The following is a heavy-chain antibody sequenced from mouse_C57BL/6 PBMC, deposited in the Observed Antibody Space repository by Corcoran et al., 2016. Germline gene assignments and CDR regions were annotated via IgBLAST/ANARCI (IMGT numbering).Heavy chain of an antibody. CDR2: INTYSGVP. V-gene: IGHV9-3*01. Sequence: QIQLVQSGPELKKPGETVKISCKASGYTFTTYGMSWVKQAPGKGLKWMGWINTYSGVPTYADDFKGRFDFSLETSASTAYLQINNLKNEDTATYFCARSGGRDFDVWGTGTTVTVSS. J-gene: IGHJ1*03. CDR1: GYTFTTYG. D-gene: IGHD1-3*01. CDR3: ARSGGRDFDV.